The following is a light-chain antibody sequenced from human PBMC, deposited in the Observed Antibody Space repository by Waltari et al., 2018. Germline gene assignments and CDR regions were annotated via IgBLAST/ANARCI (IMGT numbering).Light chain of an antibody. V-gene: IGKV1-5*01. CDR1: QNINKW. CDR2: DAS. Sequence: DIQVTQSPSSLSASVGDRVTITCQASQNINKWLAWYQQKPGKAPNLLIYDASTLQSGVPSRFSGSGFGTEFTLAISSLQPEDFATYFCQHYNTYPPTFGQGTRVELK. J-gene: IGKJ1*01. CDR3: QHYNTYPPT.